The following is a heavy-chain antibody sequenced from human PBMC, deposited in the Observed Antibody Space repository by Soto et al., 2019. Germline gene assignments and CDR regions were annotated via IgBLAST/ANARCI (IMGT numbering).Heavy chain of an antibody. J-gene: IGHJ4*02. CDR1: GFSFHNHA. CDR3: VRDIGYTMSSSGSFDY. CDR2: LDWNGGEV. D-gene: IGHD2-2*02. Sequence: EVQLVESGGNLVQPGRSLRLSCAASGFSFHNHAMHWVRQAPGKGLEWVSGLDWNGGEVAYVDSVRGRFTISRDNARNSLSLLMTSLRPEDTVLYFSVRDIGYTMSSSGSFDYWGQGTLVAVSS. V-gene: IGHV3-9*01.